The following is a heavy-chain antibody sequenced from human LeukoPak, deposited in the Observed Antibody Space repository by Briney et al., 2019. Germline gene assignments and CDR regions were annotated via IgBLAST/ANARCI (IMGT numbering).Heavy chain of an antibody. J-gene: IGHJ4*02. CDR3: AKDEYYGSGTYYIY. V-gene: IGHV3-23*01. CDR2: TSGSGGYT. D-gene: IGHD3-10*01. CDR1: GFTFSNSA. Sequence: GGSLRLSCAASGFTFSNSAMSWVRQAPGKGLEWVSATSGSGGYTFYADSVKGRFTISRDNSKNTLYLQMNSLRAEDTAVYYCAKDEYYGSGTYYIYWGQGTLVTVSS.